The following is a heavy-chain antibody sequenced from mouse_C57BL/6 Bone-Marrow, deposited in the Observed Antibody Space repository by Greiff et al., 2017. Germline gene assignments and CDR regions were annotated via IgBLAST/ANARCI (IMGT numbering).Heavy chain of an antibody. CDR2: ISSGGSYT. V-gene: IGHV5-6*02. CDR1: GFTFSSYG. Sequence: EVKLMESGGDLVKPGGSLKLSCAASGFTFSSYGMSWVRQTPDKRLEWVATISSGGSYTDYPDSVKGRFTISRDNAKHALYLQMSSLKSEDTAMYYCASRCRDYWGQGTTLTVSS. CDR3: ASRCRDY. J-gene: IGHJ2*01.